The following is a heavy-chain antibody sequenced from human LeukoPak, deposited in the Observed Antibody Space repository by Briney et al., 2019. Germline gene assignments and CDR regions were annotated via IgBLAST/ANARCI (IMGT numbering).Heavy chain of an antibody. CDR1: GYTFTGYY. V-gene: IGHV1-2*02. D-gene: IGHD2-2*02. CDR3: ARDSRYCSSTSCYTD. J-gene: IGHJ4*02. CDR2: INPNSGGT. Sequence: GASVKVSCKASGYTFTGYYMHWVRQAPGQGLEWMGWINPNSGGTNYAQKFQGRVTMTRDTSISTAYMELSRLRSDDTAVYYCARDSRYCSSTSCYTDWGQGTLVTVSS.